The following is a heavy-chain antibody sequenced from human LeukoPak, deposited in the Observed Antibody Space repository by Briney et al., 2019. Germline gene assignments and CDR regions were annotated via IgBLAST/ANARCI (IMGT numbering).Heavy chain of an antibody. CDR2: ISYDGSNK. Sequence: PGGSLRLSCAASGFTFSSYAMHWVRQAPGKGLEWVAVISYDGSNKYYADSVKGRFTISRDNSKNTLYLQMNSLRAEDTAVYYCARDLAVAGTVGFDYGGQGTLVTVSS. CDR3: ARDLAVAGTVGFDY. V-gene: IGHV3-30-3*01. J-gene: IGHJ4*02. CDR1: GFTFSSYA. D-gene: IGHD6-19*01.